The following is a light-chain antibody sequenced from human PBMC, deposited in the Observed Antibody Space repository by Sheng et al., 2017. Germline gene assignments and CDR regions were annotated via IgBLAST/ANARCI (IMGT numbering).Light chain of an antibody. V-gene: IGLV2-23*01. Sequence: QSALTQPASVSGSPGQSITISCTGTNVGNYNLVSWYQQHPGKAPQLLIYEDRKRPSGVSYRFSGSKSGNTASLTISGLQAEDEANYYCCSYSGSPDLIVFASGTKVNVL. J-gene: IGLJ1*01. CDR3: CSYSGSPDLIV. CDR1: NVGNYNL. CDR2: EDR.